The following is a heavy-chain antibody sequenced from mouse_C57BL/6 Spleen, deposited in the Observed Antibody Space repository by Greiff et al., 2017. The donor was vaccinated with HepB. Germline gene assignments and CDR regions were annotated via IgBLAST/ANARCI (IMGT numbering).Heavy chain of an antibody. CDR1: GYTFTDYY. J-gene: IGHJ2*01. D-gene: IGHD2-4*01. CDR2: INPNNGGT. Sequence: EVQLQQSGPELVKPGASVKISCKASGYTFTDYYMNWVKQSHGKSLEWIGDINPNNGGTSYNQKFKGKATLTVDKSSSTAYMELRSLTSEDSAVYYCARLGDDYDRGGFDYWGQGTTLTVSS. V-gene: IGHV1-26*01. CDR3: ARLGDDYDRGGFDY.